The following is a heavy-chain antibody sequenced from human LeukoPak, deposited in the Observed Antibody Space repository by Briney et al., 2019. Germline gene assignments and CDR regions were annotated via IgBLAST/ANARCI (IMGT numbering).Heavy chain of an antibody. Sequence: SEPRSPPGTVSGGPFNTHYWNWIRQPPGRGRGWIGYIYYSGSTNYKPSLKSRVTISVDTSKNQFSLKLSSVTAADTAVYYCARGGYYGSGNDFRFDPWGQGTLVTVSS. D-gene: IGHD3-10*01. V-gene: IGHV4-59*11. CDR3: ARGGYYGSGNDFRFDP. CDR1: GGPFNTHY. CDR2: IYYSGST. J-gene: IGHJ5*02.